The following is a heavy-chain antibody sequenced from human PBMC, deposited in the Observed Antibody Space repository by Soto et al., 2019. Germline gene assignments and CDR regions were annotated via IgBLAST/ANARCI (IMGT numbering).Heavy chain of an antibody. J-gene: IGHJ4*02. V-gene: IGHV4-39*01. D-gene: IGHD3-10*01. CDR2: MYYSGST. CDR3: VRRSGGTYLTLGY. Sequence: PSETLSLTCTVSGASITTSYCWGWIRQPPGKGLEWIGDMYYSGSTYYNPSLKSRVTMSVDTSKNQFSLNLSSVTAADTAVYYCVRRSGGTYLTLGYWGQGTLVT. CDR1: GASITTSYC.